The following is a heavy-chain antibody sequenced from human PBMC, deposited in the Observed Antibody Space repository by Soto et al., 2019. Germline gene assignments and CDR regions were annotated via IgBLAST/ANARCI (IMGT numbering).Heavy chain of an antibody. J-gene: IGHJ6*02. D-gene: IGHD6-19*01. CDR3: ARDRSPKSIAVAYYGMDV. V-gene: IGHV1-46*01. CDR2: INPSGGST. CDR1: GYTFTSYY. Sequence: VASVKVSCKASGYTFTSYYMHWVRQAPGQELEWMGIINPSGGSTSYAQKFQGRVTMTRDTSTSTVYMELSSLRSEDTAVYYCARDRSPKSIAVAYYGMDVWGQGTTVTVSS.